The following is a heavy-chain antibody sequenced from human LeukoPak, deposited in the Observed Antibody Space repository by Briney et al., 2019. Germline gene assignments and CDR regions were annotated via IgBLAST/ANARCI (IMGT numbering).Heavy chain of an antibody. CDR1: GFTFSSYG. CDR3: AKDKDTPATAQPQRGYFES. J-gene: IGHJ4*02. CDR2: IRYDGSNK. Sequence: QPGGSLRLSCAASGFTFSSYGMHWVRQAPGKGLEWVAFIRYDGSNKYYADSVKGRFTISRDNSKNTLYLQMNSLRVEDTAVYFCAKDKDTPATAQPQRGYFESWGQGTLVTVSS. D-gene: IGHD2-15*01. V-gene: IGHV3-30*02.